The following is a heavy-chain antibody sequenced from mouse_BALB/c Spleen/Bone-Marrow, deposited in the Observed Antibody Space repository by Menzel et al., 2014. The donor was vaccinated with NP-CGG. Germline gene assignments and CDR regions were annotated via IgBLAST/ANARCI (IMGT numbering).Heavy chain of an antibody. J-gene: IGHJ2*01. CDR3: AGRCSGAY. V-gene: IGHV14-3*02. CDR1: GFHIRDTY. D-gene: IGHD6-5*01. CDR2: FDSANDNT. Sequence: EAQLPPSGAELVKPGASVKLPCTASGFHIRDTYLHWVMQRPEQGLEWIGRFDSANDNTKYDPRFQGKATITAASSSYTADVQLSSLTSEDTAVYSCAGRCSGAYRGQGPPLTHSS.